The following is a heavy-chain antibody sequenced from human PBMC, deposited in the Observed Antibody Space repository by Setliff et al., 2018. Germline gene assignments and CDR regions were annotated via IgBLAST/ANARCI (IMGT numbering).Heavy chain of an antibody. CDR3: ARQVVIDYYYYMDV. D-gene: IGHD3-22*01. V-gene: IGHV4-39*01. J-gene: IGHJ6*03. CDR2: IYYSGST. CDR1: DVSISSSSFY. Sequence: SETLSLTCTVSDVSISSSSFYWAWIRQPPGKGLEWIGSIYYSGSTYYNPSLTSRVTISVDTSKNQFSLKLSSVTAADTAVYYCARQVVIDYYYYMDVWGKGTTVTVSS.